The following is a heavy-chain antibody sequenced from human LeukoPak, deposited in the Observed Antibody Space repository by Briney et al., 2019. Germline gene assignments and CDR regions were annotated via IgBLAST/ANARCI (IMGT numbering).Heavy chain of an antibody. J-gene: IGHJ6*04. D-gene: IGHD3-10*02. V-gene: IGHV3-48*01. Sequence: GGSLRLSCAASGFTFSDYNMNWVRQAPGKGLEWVSKISGSTTTIYYAGSVKGRFTISRDNAKNSLYLQMNSLRAEDTAVYYCAELGITMIGGVWGKGTTVTVSS. CDR3: AELGITMIGGV. CDR2: ISGSTTTI. CDR1: GFTFSDYN.